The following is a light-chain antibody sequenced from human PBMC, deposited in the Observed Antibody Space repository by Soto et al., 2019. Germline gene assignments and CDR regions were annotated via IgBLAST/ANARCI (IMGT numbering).Light chain of an antibody. J-gene: IGKJ1*01. V-gene: IGKV3-20*01. Sequence: EIVLTQSPGTLSLSPGERATLSCRASQSVPGNTLAWYQQRPGQAPRLLIYTASSRVTGIPDRFSGSGSGTDFALTISRLEPADLAVYYCQQYGGSPGSFGQGTKVAIK. CDR2: TAS. CDR3: QQYGGSPGS. CDR1: QSVPGNT.